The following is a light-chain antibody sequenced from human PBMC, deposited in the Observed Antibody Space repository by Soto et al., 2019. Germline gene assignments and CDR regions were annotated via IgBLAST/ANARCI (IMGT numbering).Light chain of an antibody. V-gene: IGLV2-14*01. CDR2: EVT. J-gene: IGLJ1*01. Sequence: QSALAKPASVSGSPGQSITISCTGTRRDVGGYNYVSWYQQYPGKSPKLLIYEVTHRPSGGSNRFSGSKSGNTASLTISGLQAEDEADYYCQSYDNRPSGIYVFGTGTKVTVL. CDR1: RRDVGGYNY. CDR3: QSYDNRPSGIYV.